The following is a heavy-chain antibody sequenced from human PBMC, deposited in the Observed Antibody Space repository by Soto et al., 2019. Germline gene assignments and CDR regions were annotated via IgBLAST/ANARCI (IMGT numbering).Heavy chain of an antibody. Sequence: QITLKESGPTLVKPTQTLTLTCTFSGFSLSTSGVGVGWIRQPPGKALEWLALISWDDDKPYSPSLKSRLTITKDTSTNQVVITMTNMDPVDTATYYCAHRPHFYDILTGYTQGYYFDYWGQGTLVTVSS. J-gene: IGHJ4*02. CDR1: GFSLSTSGVG. D-gene: IGHD3-9*01. CDR3: AHRPHFYDILTGYTQGYYFDY. CDR2: ISWDDDK. V-gene: IGHV2-5*02.